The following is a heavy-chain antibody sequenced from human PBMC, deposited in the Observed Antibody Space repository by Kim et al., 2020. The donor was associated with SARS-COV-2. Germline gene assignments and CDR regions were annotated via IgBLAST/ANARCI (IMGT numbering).Heavy chain of an antibody. D-gene: IGHD7-27*01. CDR3: ARDLGSDNWGGYYYYGMDV. V-gene: IGHV3-21*01. Sequence: GGSLRLSCAASGFTFSSYSMNWVRQAPGKGLEWVSSISSSSSYIYYADSVKGRFTISRHNAKNSLYLQMNSLGAEDTAVYYCARDLGSDNWGGYYYYGMDVWGQGTTVTVSS. CDR1: GFTFSSYS. CDR2: ISSSSSYI. J-gene: IGHJ6*02.